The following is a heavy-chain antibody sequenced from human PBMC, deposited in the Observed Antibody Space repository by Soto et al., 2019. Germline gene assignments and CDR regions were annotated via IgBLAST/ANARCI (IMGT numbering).Heavy chain of an antibody. J-gene: IGHJ5*02. CDR3: SRRAPEGFDH. CDR1: GGSISRSSYY. Sequence: XETLSLTFKVSGGSISRSSYYWGGIRQPPGKGLEWIGSMYYSGSTYYNPSLKSRVTISIDTPKNQLSLKLTSVTAADTAVYYCSRRAPEGFDHWGQGTLVTVSS. V-gene: IGHV4-39*01. CDR2: MYYSGST.